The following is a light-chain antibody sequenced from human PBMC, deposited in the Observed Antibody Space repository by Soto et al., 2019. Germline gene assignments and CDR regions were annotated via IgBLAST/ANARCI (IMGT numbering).Light chain of an antibody. CDR1: QSVSSN. CDR2: AVS. CDR3: QQYNKWPLT. V-gene: IGKV3-15*01. J-gene: IGKJ1*01. Sequence: EIMMTQSPGTLSASPGERATLSCRASQSVSSNSAWYQQKPGQAPRLLIYAVSTRATGIPARFSGSGSGTELTLTISSLQSEDFAVYYCQQYNKWPLTFGQGTKVEIK.